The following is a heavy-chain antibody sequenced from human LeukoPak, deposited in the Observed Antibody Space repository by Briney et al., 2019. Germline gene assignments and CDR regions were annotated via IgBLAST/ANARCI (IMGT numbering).Heavy chain of an antibody. J-gene: IGHJ6*02. CDR3: ASRVIVVVPAATYYYGMDV. V-gene: IGHV1-18*01. D-gene: IGHD2-2*01. Sequence: ASVKVSCKASGYTFTSYGISWVRQAPGQGLEWMGWISAYKGNTNYAQKLQGRVTMTTDTSTSTAYMELRSLRSDDTAVYYCASRVIVVVPAATYYYGMDVWGQGTTVTVSS. CDR1: GYTFTSYG. CDR2: ISAYKGNT.